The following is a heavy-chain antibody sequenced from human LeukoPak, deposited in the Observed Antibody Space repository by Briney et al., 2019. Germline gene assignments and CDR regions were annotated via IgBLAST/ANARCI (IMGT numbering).Heavy chain of an antibody. Sequence: SETLSLTCTVSGGSISSYYWGWIRQPPGEGLEWIGSIYYSGSTYYNPSLKSRVTISVDTSKNQFSLKLSSVTAADTAVYYCARTGITGTTWAAWFDPWGQGTLVTVSS. D-gene: IGHD1-20*01. CDR1: GGSISSYY. CDR3: ARTGITGTTWAAWFDP. J-gene: IGHJ5*02. V-gene: IGHV4-39*07. CDR2: IYYSGST.